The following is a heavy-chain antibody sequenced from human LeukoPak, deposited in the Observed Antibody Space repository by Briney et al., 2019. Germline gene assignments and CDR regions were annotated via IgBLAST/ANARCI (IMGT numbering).Heavy chain of an antibody. CDR2: ISYDGSNK. CDR1: GFTFSNYG. CDR3: ANVLRYFDWPTDY. Sequence: GGYLRLSCAASGFTFSNYGMHWVRPAPGQGLEWVAVISYDGSNKYYADSVKGRFTISRDNSKNTLYLQMNSLRAEDTAVYYCANVLRYFDWPTDYWGQGTLVTVSS. J-gene: IGHJ4*02. D-gene: IGHD3-9*01. V-gene: IGHV3-30*18.